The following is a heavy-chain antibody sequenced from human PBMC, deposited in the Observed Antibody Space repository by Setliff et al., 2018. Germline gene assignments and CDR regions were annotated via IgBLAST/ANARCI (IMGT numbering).Heavy chain of an antibody. J-gene: IGHJ4*02. V-gene: IGHV3-7*01. D-gene: IGHD5-18*01. Sequence: GGSLRLSCAASGFTFSSYWMTWVRQAPGKGLEWVANIKQDGSERHYVDSVKGRFTISRDNAKNSLYLQITSLRAEDTAVYYCARGAHAYGYWGQGTLVTGSS. CDR2: IKQDGSER. CDR1: GFTFSSYW. CDR3: ARGAHAYGY.